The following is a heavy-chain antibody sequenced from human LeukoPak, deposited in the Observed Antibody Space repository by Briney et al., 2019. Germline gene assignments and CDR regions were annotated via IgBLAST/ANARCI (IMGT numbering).Heavy chain of an antibody. CDR3: ARVSRSNYYDSSGYPYFDY. D-gene: IGHD3-22*01. V-gene: IGHV4-31*03. CDR2: IYYSGST. J-gene: IGHJ4*02. Sequence: SETLSLTCTVSGGSISSGGHYWSWIRQHPGKGLEWIGYIYYSGSTYYNPSLKSRVTISVDTSKNQFSLKLSSVTAADTAVYYCARVSRSNYYDSSGYPYFDYWGQGTLVTVSS. CDR1: GGSISSGGHY.